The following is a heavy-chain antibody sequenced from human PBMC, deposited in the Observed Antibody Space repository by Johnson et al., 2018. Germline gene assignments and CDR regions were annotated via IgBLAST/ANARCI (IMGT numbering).Heavy chain of an antibody. CDR3: TRDPTVVGAPHWFDP. CDR2: IRSKAYGGTT. V-gene: IGHV3-49*05. D-gene: IGHD1-26*01. CDR1: GFTFGDYA. Sequence: EVQLLESGGGLVKPGRSLRLSCTASGFTFGDYAMSWFRQAPGKGLEWVGFIRSKAYGGTTEYAASVKGRFTISRDDSKSIAYLQMNSLKTEDTAVYYCTRDPTVVGAPHWFDPWGQGTLVTVSS. J-gene: IGHJ5*02.